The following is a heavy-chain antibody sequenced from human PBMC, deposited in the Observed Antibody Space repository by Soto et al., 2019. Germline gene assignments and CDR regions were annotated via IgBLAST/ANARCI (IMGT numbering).Heavy chain of an antibody. CDR2: IIPIFGTA. J-gene: IGHJ5*02. CDR3: ASSQYYDFWSGYWWFDP. CDR1: GGTFSSYA. D-gene: IGHD3-3*01. V-gene: IGHV1-69*01. Sequence: QVQLVQSGAEVKKPGSSVKVSCKASGGTFSSYAISWVRQAPGQGLEWMGGIIPIFGTANYAQKFQGRVTITGDESTSTAYMELSSLRSEDTAVYYCASSQYYDFWSGYWWFDPWGQGTLVTVSS.